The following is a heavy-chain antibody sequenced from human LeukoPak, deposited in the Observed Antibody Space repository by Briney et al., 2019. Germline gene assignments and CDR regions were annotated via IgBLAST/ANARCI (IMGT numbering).Heavy chain of an antibody. V-gene: IGHV3-11*01. J-gene: IGHJ4*02. Sequence: PGGSLRLSCAASGFTFSDYYMSWIRQAPGKGLEWVSHISSSGSTIYYADSVKGRFTISRDNAKNSLYLQMNSLRAEDTAVYYCAKERLPFGDYDPFDYWGQGTLVTVSS. D-gene: IGHD4-17*01. CDR1: GFTFSDYY. CDR3: AKERLPFGDYDPFDY. CDR2: ISSSGSTI.